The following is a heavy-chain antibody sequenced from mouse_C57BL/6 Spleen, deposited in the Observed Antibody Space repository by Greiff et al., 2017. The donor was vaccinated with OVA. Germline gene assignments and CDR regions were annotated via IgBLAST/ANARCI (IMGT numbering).Heavy chain of an antibody. Sequence: EVKLVESGGGLVKPGGSLKLSCAASGFTFSDYGMHWVRQAPEKGLEWVAYISSGSSTNYYADTVKGRFTISRDNAKNNLFLQMTSLRSEDTAMYYCARTWYYEGFAYWGQGTLVTVSA. CDR3: ARTWYYEGFAY. V-gene: IGHV5-17*01. CDR2: ISSGSSTN. CDR1: GFTFSDYG. D-gene: IGHD1-1*01. J-gene: IGHJ3*01.